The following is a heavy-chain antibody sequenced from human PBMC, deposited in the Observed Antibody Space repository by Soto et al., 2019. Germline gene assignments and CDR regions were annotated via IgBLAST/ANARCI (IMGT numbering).Heavy chain of an antibody. CDR1: GFTFSDYA. CDR3: AKGGRQWLVTSDFNY. V-gene: IGHV3-30*18. J-gene: IGHJ4*02. D-gene: IGHD6-19*01. CDR2: VSHDGRNT. Sequence: VQLVESGGGVVQPGRSLRLSCAASGFTFSDYAMHWVRQAPGKGLEWVAVVSHDGRNTHYADSVKGRFTISRDSSKNTFFLEMTSLRAEDTAVYYFAKGGRQWLVTSDFNYWSQGALVTVSS.